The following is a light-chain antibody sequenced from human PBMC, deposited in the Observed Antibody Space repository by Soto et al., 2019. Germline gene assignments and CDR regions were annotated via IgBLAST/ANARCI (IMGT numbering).Light chain of an antibody. CDR1: SSNIGAGYD. V-gene: IGLV1-40*01. Sequence: SALTQPPSVSGAPGQRVTISCTGSSSNIGAGYDVHWYQQLPGTAPKLLIYGNSNRPSGVPDRFSGSKSGTSASLAITGLQAEDEADYYCQSYDSSLSGLVFGTGTKLTVL. CDR2: GNS. J-gene: IGLJ1*01. CDR3: QSYDSSLSGLV.